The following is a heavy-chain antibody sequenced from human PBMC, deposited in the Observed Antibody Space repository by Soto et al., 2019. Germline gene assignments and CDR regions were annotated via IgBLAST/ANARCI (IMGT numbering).Heavy chain of an antibody. V-gene: IGHV3-43*01. D-gene: IGHD5-18*01. J-gene: IGHJ6*02. Sequence: EVQLVESGGVVVQPGGSLRLSCAASGFTFDDYTMHWVRQAPGKGLEWVSLISWDGGSTYYADSVKGRFTISRDNSKNSLYLQMNSLRTEDTALYYCAKDGVDTAMVWDYYGMDVWCQGTTVTVSS. CDR2: ISWDGGST. CDR1: GFTFDDYT. CDR3: AKDGVDTAMVWDYYGMDV.